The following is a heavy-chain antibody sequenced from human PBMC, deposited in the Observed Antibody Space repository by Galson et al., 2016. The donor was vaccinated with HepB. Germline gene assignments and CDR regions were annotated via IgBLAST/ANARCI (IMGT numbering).Heavy chain of an antibody. CDR2: ISGSGDKT. D-gene: IGHD2/OR15-2a*01. CDR1: GFTFSSYA. CDR3: AKDHTPWMPATSMRTPCFDY. Sequence: SLRLSCAASGFTFSSYAMTWVRQAPGKGLEWVSGISGSGDKTYYADSVKGRFTISRDNSKNTLYLQMHSLRAEDTAVYYCAKDHTPWMPATSMRTPCFDYWGQGILVTVSS. V-gene: IGHV3-23*01. J-gene: IGHJ4*02.